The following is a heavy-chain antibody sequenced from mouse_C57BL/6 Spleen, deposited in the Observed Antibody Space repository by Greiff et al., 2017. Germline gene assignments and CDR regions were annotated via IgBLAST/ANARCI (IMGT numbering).Heavy chain of an antibody. J-gene: IGHJ2*01. CDR2: IYPGDGDT. CDR3: ARSGRDGGDFDY. Sequence: QVQLKESGAELVKPGASVKISCKASGYAFSSYWMNWVKQRPGKGLEWIGQIYPGDGDTNYNGKFKGKATLTADKSSSTAYMQLSSLTSEDSAVYFCARSGRDGGDFDYWGQGTTLTVSS. CDR1: GYAFSSYW. D-gene: IGHD3-2*02. V-gene: IGHV1-80*01.